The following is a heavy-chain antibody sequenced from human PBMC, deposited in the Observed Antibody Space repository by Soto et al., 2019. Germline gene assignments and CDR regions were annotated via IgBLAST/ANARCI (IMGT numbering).Heavy chain of an antibody. CDR2: IYWDDDK. J-gene: IGHJ4*02. D-gene: IGHD6-6*01. V-gene: IGHV2-5*02. CDR3: AHRGSQPHPFDF. Sequence: QITLKESGPTLVKPTQTLTLTCTFSGFSLSVSGLAVAWIRQPPGKALEWLALIYWDDDKRYSPSLKSRLTTTKDTSKYQVVLTMTNMVPVDTATYFCAHRGSQPHPFDFWGQGTLVTVSS. CDR1: GFSLSVSGLA.